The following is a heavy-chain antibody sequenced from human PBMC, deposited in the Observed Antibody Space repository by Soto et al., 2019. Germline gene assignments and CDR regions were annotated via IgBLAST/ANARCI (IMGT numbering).Heavy chain of an antibody. Sequence: ASVKVSCKASGYTLTSYYMHWVRQAPGQGLEWMGIINPSGGSTSYAQKFQGRVTMTRDTSTSTVYMELSSLRSEDTAVYYCARVFNSGWYPPYFQHWGQGTLVTVSS. CDR2: INPSGGST. V-gene: IGHV1-46*03. D-gene: IGHD6-19*01. CDR1: GYTLTSYY. CDR3: ARVFNSGWYPPYFQH. J-gene: IGHJ1*01.